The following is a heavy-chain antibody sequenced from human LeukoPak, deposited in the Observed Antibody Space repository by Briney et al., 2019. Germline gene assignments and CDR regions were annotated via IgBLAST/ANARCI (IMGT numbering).Heavy chain of an antibody. Sequence: PSETLSLTCTVSGYSISSGYYWGWIRQPPGKGLEWIGSIYHSGSTYYNPSLKSRVTISVDTSKNQFSLKLSSVTAADTAVYYCARDYRGYGEDDAFDIWGQGTMVTVSS. CDR2: IYHSGST. V-gene: IGHV4-38-2*02. J-gene: IGHJ3*02. D-gene: IGHD5-12*01. CDR1: GYSISSGYY. CDR3: ARDYRGYGEDDAFDI.